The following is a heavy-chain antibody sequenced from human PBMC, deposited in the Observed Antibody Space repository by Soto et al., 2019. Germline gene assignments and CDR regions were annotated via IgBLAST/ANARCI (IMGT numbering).Heavy chain of an antibody. J-gene: IGHJ6*02. D-gene: IGHD2-21*01. CDR1: GYTFTSNF. CDR3: ARGAAGRFRVPLLAYYGMDV. Sequence: SVKVSCRASGYTFTSNFMHWLRQAPGQGLEWMGGIIPIFGTANYAQKLQGRVTITADESTSTAYMELSSLRSEDTAVYYCARGAAGRFRVPLLAYYGMDVWGQGTTVTVSS. V-gene: IGHV1-69*13. CDR2: IIPIFGTA.